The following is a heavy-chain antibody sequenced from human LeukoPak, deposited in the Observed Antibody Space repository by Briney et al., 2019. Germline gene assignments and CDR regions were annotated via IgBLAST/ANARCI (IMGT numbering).Heavy chain of an antibody. D-gene: IGHD3-22*01. CDR2: FYYSANT. J-gene: IGHJ3*02. CDR3: ARRDSSGYSLYAFDI. V-gene: IGHV4-59*08. CDR1: GGSIRTYS. Sequence: SETLSLTCTVSGGSIRTYSWSWIRQPPGKGLEWVGHFYYSANTDYNPSLKSRVTFSVDTSKNQFSLRLSSVTAADTAVYYCARRDSSGYSLYAFDIWGRGTMVTVSS.